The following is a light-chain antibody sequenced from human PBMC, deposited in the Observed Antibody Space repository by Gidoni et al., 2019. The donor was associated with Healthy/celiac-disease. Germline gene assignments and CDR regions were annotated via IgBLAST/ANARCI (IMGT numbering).Light chain of an antibody. CDR3: SSYTSSSTLHVV. Sequence: QSALTQPASVSGSPRQSLTISCTGTSSDVGGYNYVSWYQQHPGKAPKLMIYDVSNRPSGVSNRFSGSKSGNTASLTISGLQAEDEADYYCSSYTSSSTLHVVFGGGTKLTVL. CDR2: DVS. J-gene: IGLJ2*01. CDR1: SSDVGGYNY. V-gene: IGLV2-14*03.